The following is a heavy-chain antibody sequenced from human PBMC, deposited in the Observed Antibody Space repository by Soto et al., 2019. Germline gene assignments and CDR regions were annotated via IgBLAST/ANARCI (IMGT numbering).Heavy chain of an antibody. V-gene: IGHV1-46*01. CDR2: INPSGGST. J-gene: IGHJ6*02. CDR3: ARDNGAIFGVVTPYYYYGMDV. D-gene: IGHD3-3*01. CDR1: GYTFTSYY. Sequence: ASVKVSCKXSGYTFTSYYMHWVRQAPGQGLEWMGIINPSGGSTSYAQKFQGRVTMTRDTSTSTVYMELSSLRSEDTAVYYCARDNGAIFGVVTPYYYYGMDVWGQGTTVTVSS.